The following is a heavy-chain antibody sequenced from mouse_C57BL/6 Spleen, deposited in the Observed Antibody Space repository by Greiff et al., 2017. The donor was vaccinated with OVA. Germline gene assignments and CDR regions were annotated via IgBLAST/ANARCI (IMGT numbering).Heavy chain of an antibody. D-gene: IGHD1-1*01. J-gene: IGHJ2*01. CDR2: ISAGGSYT. V-gene: IGHV5-4*01. CDR3: ARDREFLGITTDNYFDY. Sequence: DVKLVESGGGLVKPGGSLKLSCAASGFTFSSYAMSWVRQTPEKRLEWVGTISAGGSYTYYPDNVKGRATISRDNAKNNLYLQMSHLKSEDTAMYYCARDREFLGITTDNYFDYWGQGTTLTVSS. CDR1: GFTFSSYA.